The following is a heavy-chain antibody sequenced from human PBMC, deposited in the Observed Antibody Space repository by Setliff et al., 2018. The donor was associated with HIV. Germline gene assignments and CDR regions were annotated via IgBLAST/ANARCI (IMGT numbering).Heavy chain of an antibody. Sequence: ASVKVSFKATGYIIVGYKMNWVRQVPGQGLEWIGRISPNNGDAEYAPRFQGRVRMTLDTSISTAYLEIPSLTSDDAAVYYCARPRFFDSFDVWGQGTMVTVSS. CDR2: ISPNNGDA. CDR3: ARPRFFDSFDV. J-gene: IGHJ3*01. CDR1: GYIIVGYK. D-gene: IGHD1-1*01. V-gene: IGHV1-2*06.